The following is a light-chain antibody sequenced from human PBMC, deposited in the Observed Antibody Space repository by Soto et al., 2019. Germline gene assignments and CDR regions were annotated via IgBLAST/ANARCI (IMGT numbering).Light chain of an antibody. CDR3: SSFTTSTSYV. J-gene: IGLJ1*01. CDR1: SSDVGAYDY. V-gene: IGLV2-14*03. CDR2: DVS. Sequence: QSVLTQPASVSGSPGQSITISCTGTSSDVGAYDYVSWYQQHPGEAPKLMIFDVSDRPSGVSNRFSGSKSGNTASLTISGLQAEDEADYYCSSFTTSTSYVFGTGTKLTVL.